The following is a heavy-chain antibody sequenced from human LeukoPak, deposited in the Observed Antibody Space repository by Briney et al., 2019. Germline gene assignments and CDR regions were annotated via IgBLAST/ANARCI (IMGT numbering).Heavy chain of an antibody. V-gene: IGHV1-69*04. J-gene: IGHJ6*02. Sequence: SVKASCKASGGTFSSYAISWVRQAPGQGLEWMGRIIPILGIANYAQKFQGRVTITADKSTSTAYMELSSLRSEDTAVYYCARLINSKTSHLRADGMDVWGQGTTVTVSS. CDR2: IIPILGIA. D-gene: IGHD1-1*01. CDR3: ARLINSKTSHLRADGMDV. CDR1: GGTFSSYA.